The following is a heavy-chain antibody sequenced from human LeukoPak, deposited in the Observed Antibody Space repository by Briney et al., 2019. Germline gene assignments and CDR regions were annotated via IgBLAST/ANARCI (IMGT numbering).Heavy chain of an antibody. CDR2: ISYDGSIK. J-gene: IGHJ5*02. D-gene: IGHD3-10*01. CDR3: AKAGGWFGELLQTSADNWFDP. V-gene: IGHV3-30-3*01. CDR1: GFTFSSYA. Sequence: PGGSLRLSCAASGFTFSSYAMHWVRQAPGKGLEWVAVISYDGSIKYYADSVKGRFTTSRDNSKNMLYLQMNSLRAEDTAVYYCAKAGGWFGELLQTSADNWFDPWGQGTLVTVSS.